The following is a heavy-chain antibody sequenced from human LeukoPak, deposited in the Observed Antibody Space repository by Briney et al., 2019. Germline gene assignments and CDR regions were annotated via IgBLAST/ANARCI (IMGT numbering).Heavy chain of an antibody. Sequence: PGGSLRLSCAASGFTFSSYGMHWVRQAPGKGLEWVAFIRYDGSNKYYADSVKGRFTISRDNSKNTLYLQMNSLRAEDTAVYYCARDRFPAAAGTPYHDYWGQGTLVTVSS. CDR3: ARDRFPAAAGTPYHDY. V-gene: IGHV3-30*02. D-gene: IGHD6-13*01. CDR1: GFTFSSYG. J-gene: IGHJ4*02. CDR2: IRYDGSNK.